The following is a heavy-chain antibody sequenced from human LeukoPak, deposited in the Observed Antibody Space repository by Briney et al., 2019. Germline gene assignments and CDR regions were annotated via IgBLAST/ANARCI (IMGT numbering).Heavy chain of an antibody. CDR2: INPNSGGT. CDR3: ARVIVGDIPTAP. V-gene: IGHV1-2*02. CDR1: GYTFTGYY. J-gene: IGHJ5*02. Sequence: ASVKVSCKASGYTFTGYYMHWVRRAPGQGLEWMGWINPNSGGTNYAQKFQGRVTMTRDTSISTAYMELRSLRSDDTAVYYCARVIVGDIPTAPWGQGTLVTVSS. D-gene: IGHD2-15*01.